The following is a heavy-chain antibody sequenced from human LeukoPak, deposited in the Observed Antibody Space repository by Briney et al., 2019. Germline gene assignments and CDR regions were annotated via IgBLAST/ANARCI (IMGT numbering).Heavy chain of an antibody. D-gene: IGHD3/OR15-3a*01. V-gene: IGHV1-2*02. CDR3: AREVRGRYYYYMDV. CDR2: INPNSGGT. Sequence: ASVKVSCKASGYTFTGYYMHWVRQAPGQGLEWRGWINPNSGGTNYAQKFQGRVTMTRDTSISTAYMELSRLRSDDTAVYYCAREVRGRYYYYMDVWGKGTTVTISS. J-gene: IGHJ6*03. CDR1: GYTFTGYY.